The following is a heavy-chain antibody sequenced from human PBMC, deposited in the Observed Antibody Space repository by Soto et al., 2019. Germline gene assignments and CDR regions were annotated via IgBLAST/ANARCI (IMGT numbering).Heavy chain of an antibody. CDR1: GFTVSSTY. CDR3: ARALPVAKGGFDP. J-gene: IGHJ5*02. D-gene: IGHD2-2*01. CDR2: IYTAGGT. V-gene: IGHV3-53*01. Sequence: GGSLRLSCSASGFTVSSTYMTLVLQPPGKGLECVSVIYTAGGTNYADSVKGRFIISRDNSKNTLYLQMNSLRAEDTAVYYCARALPVAKGGFDPWGQGTLVTVSS.